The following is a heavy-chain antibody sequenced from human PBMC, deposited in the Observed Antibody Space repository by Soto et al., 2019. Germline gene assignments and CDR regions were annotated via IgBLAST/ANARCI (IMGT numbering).Heavy chain of an antibody. J-gene: IGHJ6*02. V-gene: IGHV4-59*01. CDR1: GGSISSYY. Sequence: KPSETLSLTCTVSGGSISSYYWSWIRQPPGKGLEWIGYIYYSGSTNYNPSLKSRVTISVDTSKNQFSLKLSSVTAADTAVYYCARDSYDSTLPYYYGMDVWGQGTTVTVSS. CDR3: ARDSYDSTLPYYYGMDV. CDR2: IYYSGST. D-gene: IGHD3-22*01.